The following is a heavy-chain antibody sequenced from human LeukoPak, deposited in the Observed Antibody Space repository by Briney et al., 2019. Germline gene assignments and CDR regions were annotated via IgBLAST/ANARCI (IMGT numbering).Heavy chain of an antibody. V-gene: IGHV3-7*01. CDR2: IKGDGSEK. J-gene: IGHJ4*02. Sequence: GGSLRLSCAASGFTFSDYYMTWIRQAPGKGLEWVANIKGDGSEKYYVDSVKGRFNIARDNAKNSVYLQMNSLRAEDTAVYYCARDRRDGYNLLDYWGQGTLVTVSS. CDR1: GFTFSDYY. CDR3: ARDRRDGYNLLDY. D-gene: IGHD5-24*01.